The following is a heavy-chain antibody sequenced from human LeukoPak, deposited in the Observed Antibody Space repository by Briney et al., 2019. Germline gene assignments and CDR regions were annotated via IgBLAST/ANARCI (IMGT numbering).Heavy chain of an antibody. CDR1: GFTFTSYN. CDR2: ITSSSSYK. V-gene: IGHV3-21*04. D-gene: IGHD1-26*01. J-gene: IGHJ3*02. CDR3: AKDRYSGSYSGSAFDI. Sequence: GGSLRLSCAASGFTFTSYNMNWVRQAPGKGLEWVSSITSSSSYKYYADSVKGRFTISRDNAKNSLYLQMNSLRAEDMALYYCAKDRYSGSYSGSAFDIWGQGTMVTVSS.